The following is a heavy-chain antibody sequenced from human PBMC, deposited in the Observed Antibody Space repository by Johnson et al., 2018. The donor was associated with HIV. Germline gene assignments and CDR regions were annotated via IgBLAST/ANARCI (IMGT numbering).Heavy chain of an antibody. D-gene: IGHD3-3*01. CDR2: IRYDGTNT. CDR3: ARNLKYYDFWSGYYVGAFDI. J-gene: IGHJ3*02. V-gene: IGHV3-30*02. CDR1: GFTFSSFG. Sequence: QVQLVESGGGVVQPGGSLRLSCAASGFTFSSFGIHWVRQAPGKGLAWVAFIRYDGTNTNYADSVKGRFTISREKSKNTLYLQMNSLRAEDTALYYCARNLKYYDFWSGYYVGAFDIWGPGTMVTVSS.